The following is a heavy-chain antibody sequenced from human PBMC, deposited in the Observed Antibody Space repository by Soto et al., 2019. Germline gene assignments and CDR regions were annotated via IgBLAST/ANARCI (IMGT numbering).Heavy chain of an antibody. Sequence: VQLQESGPGLVKPSGTLSLTCAVSGGSISSSNWWRWVRQPPGKGLEWIGESYHSGSPNYNPSLKSRVTIPVDKSKNQFSLKLSSVTAADTAVYYGARSELAAAGRFDYWGQGTLVTVSS. J-gene: IGHJ4*02. CDR2: SYHSGSP. V-gene: IGHV4-4*02. D-gene: IGHD6-13*01. CDR1: GGSISSSNW. CDR3: ARSELAAAGRFDY.